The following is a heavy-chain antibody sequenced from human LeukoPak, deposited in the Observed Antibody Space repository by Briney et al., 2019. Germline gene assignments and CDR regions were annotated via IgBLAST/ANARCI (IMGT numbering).Heavy chain of an antibody. V-gene: IGHV3-74*01. CDR1: GFTFSSYW. J-gene: IGHJ4*02. D-gene: IGHD6-6*01. Sequence: PRGSLRLSCAASGFTFSSYWMHWVRQAPGKGLAWVSRINSDGSSTIYADSVKGRFTISRDNAKNTLYLQMNSLRAEDTAVYYCARGAARLGSDYWGQGTLVTVSS. CDR2: INSDGSST. CDR3: ARGAARLGSDY.